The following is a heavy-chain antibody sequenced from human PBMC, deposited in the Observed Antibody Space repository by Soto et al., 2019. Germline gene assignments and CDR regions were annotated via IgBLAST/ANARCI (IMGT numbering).Heavy chain of an antibody. D-gene: IGHD6-13*01. V-gene: IGHV3-64*04. CDR1: GFTFSSYA. Sequence: GGSLRLSCSASGFTFSSYAMHWVRQAPGKGLEYVSGISSNGGSTYYAESVKGRITISRDNSKKTLFLQMSSLRAEDTAVYFCAKGGAAAGMGYFDLWGRGTLVTVSS. CDR3: AKGGAAAGMGYFDL. J-gene: IGHJ2*01. CDR2: ISSNGGST.